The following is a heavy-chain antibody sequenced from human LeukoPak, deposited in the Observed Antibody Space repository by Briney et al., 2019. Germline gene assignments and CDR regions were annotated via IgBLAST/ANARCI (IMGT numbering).Heavy chain of an antibody. Sequence: GGSLRLSCAASGFTLRGYAMNWVRRAPGKGLEWVSVISESGADTYYADAVKGRFTISRDNSKNTLYLQMNSLRAEDTAIYYCAKLGWLQNSDAFQIWGQGTMVTVSS. V-gene: IGHV3-23*01. CDR2: ISESGADT. CDR3: AKLGWLQNSDAFQI. D-gene: IGHD5-24*01. J-gene: IGHJ3*02. CDR1: GFTLRGYA.